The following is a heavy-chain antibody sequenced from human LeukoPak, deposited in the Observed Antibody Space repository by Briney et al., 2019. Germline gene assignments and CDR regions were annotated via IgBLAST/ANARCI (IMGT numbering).Heavy chain of an antibody. CDR2: ISSSSSYI. J-gene: IGHJ3*02. CDR1: GFTFSSYS. CDR3: TLNYYDSSVWVHFDAFDI. V-gene: IGHV3-21*01. Sequence: PGGSLRLSCAASGFTFSSYSMNWVRQAPGKGLEWVSSISSSSSYIYYADSVKGRFTISRDNAKNSLYLQMNSLRAEDTAVYYCTLNYYDSSVWVHFDAFDIWGQGTMVTVSS. D-gene: IGHD3-22*01.